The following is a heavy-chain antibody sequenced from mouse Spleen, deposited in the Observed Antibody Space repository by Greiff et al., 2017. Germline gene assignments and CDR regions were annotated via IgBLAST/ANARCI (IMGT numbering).Heavy chain of an antibody. Sequence: EVQRVESGGGLVQPGGSLKLSCAASGFTFSSYGMSWVRQTPDKRLELVATINSNGGSTYYPDSVKGRFTISRDNAKNTLYLQMSSLKSEDTAMYYCASSLSWDWFAYWGQGNLVTVSA. CDR3: ASSLSWDWFAY. V-gene: IGHV5-6-3*01. J-gene: IGHJ3*01. D-gene: IGHD4-1*01. CDR1: GFTFSSYG. CDR2: INSNGGST.